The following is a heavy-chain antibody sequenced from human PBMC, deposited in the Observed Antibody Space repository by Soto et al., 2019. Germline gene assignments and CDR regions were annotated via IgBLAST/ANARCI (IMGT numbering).Heavy chain of an antibody. CDR1: GGSISSYY. D-gene: IGHD1-26*01. V-gene: IGHV4-59*01. J-gene: IGHJ6*02. Sequence: PSETLSLTCTVSGGSISSYYWSWIRQPPGKGLEWIGYIYYSGSTNYNPSLKSRVTISVDTSKNQFSLKLSSVTAADTAVYYCARYRTGALYYYYGMDVWGQGTTVTVSS. CDR3: ARYRTGALYYYYGMDV. CDR2: IYYSGST.